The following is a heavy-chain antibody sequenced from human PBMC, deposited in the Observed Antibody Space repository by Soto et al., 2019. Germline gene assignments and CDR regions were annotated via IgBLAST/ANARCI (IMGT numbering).Heavy chain of an antibody. D-gene: IGHD2-15*01. V-gene: IGHV1-46*01. Sequence: QVQLVQSGAEVKKTGASVKVSCKASGYTFTSYYMHWLRQAPGRGLEWMGIINPNGGDTSYVQRFQGRVTVTRDTSTSTVYMELSSLRSEDTAVYYCALGGLDFCGQGTMVTVSS. CDR3: ALGGLDF. CDR1: GYTFTSYY. J-gene: IGHJ3*01. CDR2: INPNGGDT.